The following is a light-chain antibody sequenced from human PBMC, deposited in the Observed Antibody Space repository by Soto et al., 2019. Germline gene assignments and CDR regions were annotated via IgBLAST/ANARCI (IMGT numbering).Light chain of an antibody. CDR1: SSNIGANYD. Sequence: QSVLTQPPSVSGAPGQRVTISCTGSSSNIGANYDVHWYQQFPGTAPKLLIYGDNNRPSGVPGRFSGSKSGTSASLAITGLQAEDAADYYCQSYDSSLTGSVIFGGGTQLTVL. CDR2: GDN. J-gene: IGLJ7*01. V-gene: IGLV1-40*01. CDR3: QSYDSSLTGSVI.